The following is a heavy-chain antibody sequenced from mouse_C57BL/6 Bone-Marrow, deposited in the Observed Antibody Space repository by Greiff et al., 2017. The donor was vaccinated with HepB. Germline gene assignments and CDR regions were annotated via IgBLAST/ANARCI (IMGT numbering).Heavy chain of an antibody. D-gene: IGHD1-1*01. J-gene: IGHJ1*03. CDR2: IHPNSGST. Sequence: QVQLQQPGAELVKPGASVKLSCKASGYTFTSYWMHWVKQRPGQGLEWIGMIHPNSGSTNYNEKFKSKATLTVDKSSSTAYMQLSSLTSEDSAVDYCAREGAESGYYYGSSYWYFDVWGTGTTVTVSS. V-gene: IGHV1-64*01. CDR3: AREGAESGYYYGSSYWYFDV. CDR1: GYTFTSYW.